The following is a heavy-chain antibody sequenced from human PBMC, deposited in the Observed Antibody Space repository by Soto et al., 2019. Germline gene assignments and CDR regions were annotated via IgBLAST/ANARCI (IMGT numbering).Heavy chain of an antibody. CDR3: ARGRTWGARDFDY. CDR2: ISAYNGHT. CDR1: GFTFTTYG. J-gene: IGHJ4*02. Sequence: QVQLVQSGGEVKRPGASVRVSCKTSGFTFTTYGISWVRRAPGQGLEWMGWISAYNGHTDYAQKFEGRVTMTPDTSTNTVYMELRGLGFDDTAVYFCARGRTWGARDFDYWGQGTLVAVSS. V-gene: IGHV1-18*01. D-gene: IGHD3-16*01.